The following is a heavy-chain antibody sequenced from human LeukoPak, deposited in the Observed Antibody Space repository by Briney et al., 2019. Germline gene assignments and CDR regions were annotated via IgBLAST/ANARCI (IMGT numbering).Heavy chain of an antibody. CDR3: AQSMITIIALNYFDC. CDR1: GFTLSSYA. J-gene: IGHJ4*02. Sequence: GGSLRLSCAASGFTLSSYAMNWVRQAPGKGLEWVSTISGSGTNTYYADSVKGRFTISRDNSKNTLYLQMNSLRAEDTALYYCAQSMITIIALNYFDCWGQGTLVTVSS. D-gene: IGHD3-3*01. CDR2: ISGSGTNT. V-gene: IGHV3-23*01.